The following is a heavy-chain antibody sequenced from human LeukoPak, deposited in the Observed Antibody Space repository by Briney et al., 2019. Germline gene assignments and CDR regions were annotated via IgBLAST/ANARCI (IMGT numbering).Heavy chain of an antibody. CDR2: ISSSSSYI. J-gene: IGHJ4*02. Sequence: PGGSLRLSCAASGFTFSSYSMNWVRQAPGKGLEWVSSISSSSSYIYYADSVKGRFTISRDNAKNSLYLQMNSLRAEDTAVYYCAKDSGEYGYGDGYYFDYWGQGTLVTVSS. CDR1: GFTFSSYS. D-gene: IGHD4-17*01. V-gene: IGHV3-21*01. CDR3: AKDSGEYGYGDGYYFDY.